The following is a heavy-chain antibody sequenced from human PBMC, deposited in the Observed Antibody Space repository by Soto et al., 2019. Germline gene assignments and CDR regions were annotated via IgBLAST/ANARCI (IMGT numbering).Heavy chain of an antibody. D-gene: IGHD2-15*01. CDR3: ASLGYCSGGSCYGRPRYYGMDV. V-gene: IGHV1-69*06. CDR1: GGTFSSYA. J-gene: IGHJ6*02. CDR2: IIPIFGTA. Sequence: GASVKVSCKASGGTFSSYAISWVRQAPGQGLEWMGGIIPIFGTANYAQKFQGRVTITADKSTSTAYMELSSLRSEDTAVYYCASLGYCSGGSCYGRPRYYGMDVWGQGTTVTVSS.